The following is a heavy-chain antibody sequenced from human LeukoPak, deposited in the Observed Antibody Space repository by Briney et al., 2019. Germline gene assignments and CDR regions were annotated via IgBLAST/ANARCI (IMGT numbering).Heavy chain of an antibody. CDR3: ARVKGTKKTYYYDTSGYLRFSYMDV. V-gene: IGHV3-30*03. CDR1: GFTFSSYG. Sequence: PGGSLRLSCAASGFTFSSYGMHWVRQAPGKGLEWVAVISYDGSNKYYTDSVKGRFTISRDNSKNTLYLQMNTLRAEDTAVYYCARVKGTKKTYYYDTSGYLRFSYMDVWGKGTTVTVSS. J-gene: IGHJ6*03. D-gene: IGHD3-22*01. CDR2: ISYDGSNK.